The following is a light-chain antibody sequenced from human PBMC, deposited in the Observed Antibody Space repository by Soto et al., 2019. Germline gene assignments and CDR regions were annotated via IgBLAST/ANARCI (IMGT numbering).Light chain of an antibody. Sequence: EIVMTQSPATLSVSPGGRAILSCSASQSIRTNVAWYQQRPGQPPRLLIYGASTRATDIPARFSGSGSGTEFTLTIISLQSEDFAIYYCQQYNHWTSITFGQGTRLEF. J-gene: IGKJ5*01. CDR1: QSIRTN. V-gene: IGKV3-15*01. CDR3: QQYNHWTSIT. CDR2: GAS.